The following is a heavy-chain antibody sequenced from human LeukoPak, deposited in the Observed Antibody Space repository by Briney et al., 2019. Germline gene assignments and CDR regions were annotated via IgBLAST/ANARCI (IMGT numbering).Heavy chain of an antibody. V-gene: IGHV3-23*01. CDR1: GFTFSSYA. CDR2: ISGSGGST. CDR3: ARVSHAYSSGWSYVLPDY. D-gene: IGHD6-19*01. Sequence: GGSLRLSCAASGFTFSSYAMSWVRQAPGKGLEWVSAISGSGGSTYYADSVKGRFTISRDNSKNTLYLQMNSLRAEDTAVYYCARVSHAYSSGWSYVLPDYWGQGTLVTVSS. J-gene: IGHJ4*02.